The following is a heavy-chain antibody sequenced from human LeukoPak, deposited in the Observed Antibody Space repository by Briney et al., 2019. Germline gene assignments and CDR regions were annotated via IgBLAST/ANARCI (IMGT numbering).Heavy chain of an antibody. CDR2: INHSRST. D-gene: IGHD4-23*01. CDR3: ARGTLSVDYGGHLRERNNYYYMDV. CDR1: GESFSGYY. J-gene: IGHJ6*03. V-gene: IGHV4-34*01. Sequence: PSETLSLTCAVYGESFSGYYWSWIRQPPGKGLEWIGEINHSRSTNYNPSVKSRVTISVDTSKNRFSLKLSSVTAADTAVYYCARGTLSVDYGGHLRERNNYYYMDVWGKGTTVTVPS.